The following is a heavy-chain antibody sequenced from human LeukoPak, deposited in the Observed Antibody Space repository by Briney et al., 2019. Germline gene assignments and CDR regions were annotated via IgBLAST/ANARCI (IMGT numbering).Heavy chain of an antibody. CDR3: ARTYYYDSSGYYFTRGQKYYFDY. CDR2: IYPGDSDT. J-gene: IGHJ4*02. CDR1: GYSFTSYW. D-gene: IGHD3-22*01. V-gene: IGHV5-51*01. Sequence: GESLKISCKGSGYSFTSYWIGWVRQMPGKGLEWMGIIYPGDSDTRYSPSFQGQVTISADKSISTAYLQWSSLKASDTAMYYCARTYYYDSSGYYFTRGQKYYFDYWGLGTLVTVSS.